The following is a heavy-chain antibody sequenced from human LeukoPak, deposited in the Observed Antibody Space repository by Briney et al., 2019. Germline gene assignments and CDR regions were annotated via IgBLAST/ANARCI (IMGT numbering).Heavy chain of an antibody. J-gene: IGHJ4*02. CDR1: GFTFSNAW. V-gene: IGHV3-15*01. Sequence: GGSLRLSCAASGFTFSNAWMSWVRQAPGKGLEWVGRIKSKTDGGATHYAAPVKGRFTISRDDSKNTLYLRMNSPKTEDTAVYYCTTEAYYYDSGAIKYFDYWGQGTLVTVSS. CDR3: TTEAYYYDSGAIKYFDY. CDR2: IKSKTDGGAT. D-gene: IGHD3-22*01.